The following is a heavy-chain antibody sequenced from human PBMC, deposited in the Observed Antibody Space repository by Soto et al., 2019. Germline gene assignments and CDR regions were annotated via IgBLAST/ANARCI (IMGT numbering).Heavy chain of an antibody. Sequence: EVQLVQSGAEVKKPGESLRISCKGSGYSFTSYWISWVPQMPGKGLEWMGRIDPSDSYTNYSPSFQGHVTISADKSIXXAYLQWSSLKASDTAMYYCARLQAAAGDNDLTFDYWGQGTLVTVSS. CDR1: GYSFTSYW. CDR2: IDPSDSYT. D-gene: IGHD6-13*01. J-gene: IGHJ4*02. CDR3: ARLQAAAGDNDLTFDY. V-gene: IGHV5-10-1*01.